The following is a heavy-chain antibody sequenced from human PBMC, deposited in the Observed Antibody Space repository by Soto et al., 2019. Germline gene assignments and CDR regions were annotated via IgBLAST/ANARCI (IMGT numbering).Heavy chain of an antibody. CDR2: VKEDGSEK. Sequence: HRGGSLRLSCAASGFSFSDSWMDWVRQAPGKGPEWVANVKEDGSEKNYVDSVKGRFTISRDNAKNSLYLQMNSLRAEDTAVYYCASLGRHGWGQGTTVTVSS. J-gene: IGHJ6*02. V-gene: IGHV3-7*01. D-gene: IGHD3-16*01. CDR3: ASLGRHG. CDR1: GFSFSDSW.